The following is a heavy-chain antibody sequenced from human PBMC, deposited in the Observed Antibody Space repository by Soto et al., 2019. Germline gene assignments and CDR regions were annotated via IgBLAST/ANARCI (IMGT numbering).Heavy chain of an antibody. V-gene: IGHV3-30*04. CDR2: TSHDGRGT. CDR1: GFTFNSLS. D-gene: IGHD2-21*02. Sequence: QVQLVESGGGMVQPGTSLRLSCAASGFTFNSLSLHWVRQRPDKGLERVAVTSHDGRGTFYADFVKGRFTVSRDNSKNTIYLQVNSLRAEDTAVYYCAREPYGDSQYFDYWGQGALVTVSS. J-gene: IGHJ4*02. CDR3: AREPYGDSQYFDY.